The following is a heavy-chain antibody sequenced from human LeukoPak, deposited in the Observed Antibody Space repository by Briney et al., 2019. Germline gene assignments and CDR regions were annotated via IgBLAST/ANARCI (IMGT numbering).Heavy chain of an antibody. CDR2: IYYSGST. D-gene: IGHD3-10*01. CDR3: ARAPYGSGSYLSR. V-gene: IGHV4-59*01. J-gene: IGHJ4*02. CDR1: GGSISSYY. Sequence: SETLSLTCTVSGGSISSYYWSWIRQPPGKGLEGIGYIYYSGSTNYNPSLKSRVTTSVDTSKNQFPLKLSSVTAADTAVYYCARAPYGSGSYLSRWGQGTLVTVSS.